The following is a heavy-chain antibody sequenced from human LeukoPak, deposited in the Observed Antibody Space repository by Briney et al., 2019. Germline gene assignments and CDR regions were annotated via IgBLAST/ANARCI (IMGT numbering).Heavy chain of an antibody. Sequence: SETLSLTCTVSGGSISSYYWSWIRQPPGKGLEWIGYIYYSGSTNYNPSLKSRVTISVDTSKNQFSLNLSSVTAADTAVYYCARSLRYCSGGNCYYTMDVWGQGTTVTVSS. J-gene: IGHJ6*02. CDR1: GGSISSYY. D-gene: IGHD2-15*01. V-gene: IGHV4-59*01. CDR3: ARSLRYCSGGNCYYTMDV. CDR2: IYYSGST.